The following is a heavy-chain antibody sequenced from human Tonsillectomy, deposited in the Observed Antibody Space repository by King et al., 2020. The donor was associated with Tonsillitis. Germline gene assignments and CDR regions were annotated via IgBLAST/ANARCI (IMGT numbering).Heavy chain of an antibody. CDR3: ARPGEQWPADWPHGMDV. V-gene: IGHV5-51*01. J-gene: IGHJ6*02. D-gene: IGHD6-19*01. Sequence: EVQLVESGAEVKKPGESLKISCKGYGYSFTNYWIAWVRQMPGEGLEWMGFIYPGDSDTRYSPSFRGQVTISADESISTAYLQWNSLKVSDTAMYYCARPGEQWPADWPHGMDVWGQGTTVTVSS. CDR1: GYSFTNYW. CDR2: IYPGDSDT.